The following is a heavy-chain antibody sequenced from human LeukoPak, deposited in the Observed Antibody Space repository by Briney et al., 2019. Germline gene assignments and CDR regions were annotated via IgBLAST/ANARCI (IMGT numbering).Heavy chain of an antibody. CDR1: GGTFSSYA. CDR2: MNPNSGNT. Sequence: ASVKVSCKASGGTFSSYAISWVRQAPGQGLEWMGWMNPNSGNTGYAQKFQGRVTITRNTSISTAYMELSSLRSEDTAVYYRARDQQLDYYYYMDVWGKGTTVTVSS. J-gene: IGHJ6*03. D-gene: IGHD6-6*01. CDR3: ARDQQLDYYYYMDV. V-gene: IGHV1-8*03.